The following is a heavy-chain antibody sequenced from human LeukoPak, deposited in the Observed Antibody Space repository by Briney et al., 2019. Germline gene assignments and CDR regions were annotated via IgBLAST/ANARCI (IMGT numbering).Heavy chain of an antibody. CDR1: GFGFSSYW. Sequence: GGAPRLSCAASGFGFSSYWMHWVRQAPGKGLEWVSRMDEDGRTIDYADSVKGRFTIYRDNARDTLYLQMSSLRGEDTAVYFCISDLCRRDDQWGRGTLVTVSS. CDR3: ISDLCRRDDQ. D-gene: IGHD2-15*01. CDR2: MDEDGRTI. J-gene: IGHJ5*02. V-gene: IGHV3-74*01.